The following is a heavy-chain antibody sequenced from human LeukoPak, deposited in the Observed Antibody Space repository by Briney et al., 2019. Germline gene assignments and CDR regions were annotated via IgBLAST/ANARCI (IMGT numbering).Heavy chain of an antibody. Sequence: GGSLRLSCAASGFTFSSYAMSWVRQAPGQGLEWVSAISGNGGSTYYADSVKGRFTISRDNPKNTLYVQMNSLRAEETAVYYCARYSLGWFDPWGQGTLVTVSS. J-gene: IGHJ5*02. V-gene: IGHV3-23*01. CDR1: GFTFSSYA. CDR2: ISGNGGST. CDR3: ARYSLGWFDP. D-gene: IGHD2-15*01.